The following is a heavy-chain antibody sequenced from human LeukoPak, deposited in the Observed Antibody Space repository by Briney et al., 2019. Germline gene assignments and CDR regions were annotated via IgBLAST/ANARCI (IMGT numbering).Heavy chain of an antibody. Sequence: GESLRLSCAASGFTFSTYAISWVRQAPGKGLEWVSGVSGSGDKTYYADSVKGRFTVSRDNSKSTLHLQMNSLRAEDTAVYYCAKGLSSGYTNPIDYWGQGTLVTVSS. J-gene: IGHJ4*02. D-gene: IGHD3-22*01. V-gene: IGHV3-23*01. CDR1: GFTFSTYA. CDR2: VSGSGDKT. CDR3: AKGLSSGYTNPIDY.